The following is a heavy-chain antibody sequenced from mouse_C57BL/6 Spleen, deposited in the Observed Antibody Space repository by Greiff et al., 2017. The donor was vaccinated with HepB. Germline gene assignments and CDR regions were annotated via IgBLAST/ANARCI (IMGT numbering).Heavy chain of an antibody. D-gene: IGHD2-5*01. CDR3: TRAHYSNYGAYYFDY. Sequence: EVQLVESGEGLVKPGGSLKLSCAASGFTFSSYAMSWVRQTPEKRLEWVAYISSGGDYIYYADTVKGRFTISRDNARNTLYLQMSSLKSEDTAMYYCTRAHYSNYGAYYFDYWGQGTTLTVSS. J-gene: IGHJ2*01. V-gene: IGHV5-9-1*02. CDR1: GFTFSSYA. CDR2: ISSGGDYI.